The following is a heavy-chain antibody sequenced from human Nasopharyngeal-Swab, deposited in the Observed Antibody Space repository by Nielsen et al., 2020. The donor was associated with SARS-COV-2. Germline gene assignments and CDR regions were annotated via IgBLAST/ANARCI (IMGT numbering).Heavy chain of an antibody. CDR1: GYTFTDYY. V-gene: IGHV1-2*02. J-gene: IGHJ4*02. Sequence: ASVKVSCKTSGYTFTDYYIHWLRQVPGQGREGVGCSNPDSGDTQYAQKFQGRVTVTSDRSRSTAYIDLSRLRSDDTAVYYCARDYYDNYDSDYWGQGTLVTVSS. CDR3: ARDYYDNYDSDY. D-gene: IGHD3-22*01. CDR2: SNPDSGDT.